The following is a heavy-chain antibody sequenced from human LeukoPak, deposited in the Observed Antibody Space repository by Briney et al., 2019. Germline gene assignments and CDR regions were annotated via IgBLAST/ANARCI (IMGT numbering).Heavy chain of an antibody. D-gene: IGHD3-3*01. V-gene: IGHV4-59*01. CDR1: GGSISSYY. J-gene: IGHJ5*02. CDR2: IYYSGST. CDR3: ARLYYDFWSGYYFYWFDP. Sequence: SETLSLTCTVSGGSISSYYWSWIRQPPGKGLEWIGYIYYSGSTNYNPSLKSRVTISVDTSKNQFSLKLSSVTAADTAVDYCARLYYDFWSGYYFYWFDPWGQGTLVTVSS.